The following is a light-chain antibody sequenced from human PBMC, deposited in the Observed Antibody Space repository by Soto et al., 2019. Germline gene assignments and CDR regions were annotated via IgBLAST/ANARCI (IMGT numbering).Light chain of an antibody. J-gene: IGLJ1*01. V-gene: IGLV1-47*02. CDR2: GNY. CDR3: AAWDDSLSGSFV. Sequence: VLTQPPSASGTPGQRVTISCSGSSSNIGSNYVYWYQQLPGTAPKLLIYGNYQRPSGVPDRFSGSKSGTSATLAISGLRSEDEADYLCAAWDDSLSGSFVLETGTKV. CDR1: SSNIGSNY.